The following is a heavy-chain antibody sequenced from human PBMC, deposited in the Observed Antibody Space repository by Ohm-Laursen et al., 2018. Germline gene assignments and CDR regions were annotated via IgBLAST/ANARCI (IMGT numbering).Heavy chain of an antibody. Sequence: SLRLSCAASGFTFSSYGMHWVRQAPGKGLEWAAVISYDGSNKYYADSVKGRFTIPRDNSKNTLYLQMNSLRAEDTAVYYCAGYSYGNFYYWGQGTLVPVSS. J-gene: IGHJ4*02. CDR3: AGYSYGNFYY. CDR2: ISYDGSNK. CDR1: GFTFSSYG. V-gene: IGHV3-30*03. D-gene: IGHD5-18*01.